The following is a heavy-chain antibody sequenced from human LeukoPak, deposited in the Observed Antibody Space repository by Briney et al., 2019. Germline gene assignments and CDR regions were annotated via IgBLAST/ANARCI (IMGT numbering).Heavy chain of an antibody. V-gene: IGHV4-4*07. J-gene: IGHJ3*02. D-gene: IGHD3-22*01. CDR2: IYTSGST. Sequence: SETLSLTCTVSGGSISSYYWSWIRQPAGKGLEWIGRIYTSGSTNYNPSLKSRVTMSVDTSKNQFSLKLSSVTAADTAVYYCARESARHLYYYDSSGYYNDAFDIWGQGTMVTVSS. CDR3: ARESARHLYYYDSSGYYNDAFDI. CDR1: GGSISSYY.